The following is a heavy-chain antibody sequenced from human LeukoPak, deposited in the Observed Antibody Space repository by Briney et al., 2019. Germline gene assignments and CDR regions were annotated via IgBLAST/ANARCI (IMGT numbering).Heavy chain of an antibody. D-gene: IGHD1-1*01. J-gene: IGHJ3*02. CDR3: AKDLWPGTTLDAFVI. CDR1: GLTFSSYA. V-gene: IGHV3-23*01. Sequence: GGSLRLSCAASGLTFSSYAMSWVRQAPGKGLEWVSAISGSGGSTYYADSVKGRFTISRDNSKNTLYLQMNSLRAEDTAVYYCAKDLWPGTTLDAFVIWGQGTMVTVSS. CDR2: ISGSGGST.